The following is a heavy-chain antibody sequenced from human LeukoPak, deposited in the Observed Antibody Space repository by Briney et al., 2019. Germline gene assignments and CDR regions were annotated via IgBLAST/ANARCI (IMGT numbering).Heavy chain of an antibody. V-gene: IGHV4-4*02. J-gene: IGHJ4*02. CDR1: GGSISSNNW. CDR2: IYHIGNT. D-gene: IGHD3-10*01. Sequence: SGTLSLTCAVSGGSISSNNWWSWVRQPPGQGLEWIGEIYHIGNTNYNPSLKSRVTISVDKSKNQFSLKLSSVTAADTAVYYCARVITMVRGVMALTYYFDYWGQGTLVTVSS. CDR3: ARVITMVRGVMALTYYFDY.